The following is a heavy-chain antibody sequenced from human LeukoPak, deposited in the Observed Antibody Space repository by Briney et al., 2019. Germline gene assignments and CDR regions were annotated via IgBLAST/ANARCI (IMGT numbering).Heavy chain of an antibody. J-gene: IGHJ5*02. V-gene: IGHV3-23*01. CDR3: AKMVYAIRNWFDP. CDR2: ISGSGGST. D-gene: IGHD2-8*01. Sequence: HPGGSLRLSCAASGFTFSSYAMSWVRQAPGKGLEWVSAISGSGGSTYYADSVKGRFTISRDNSKNTLYLQMNGLRAEDTAVYYCAKMVYAIRNWFDPWGQGTLVTVSS. CDR1: GFTFSSYA.